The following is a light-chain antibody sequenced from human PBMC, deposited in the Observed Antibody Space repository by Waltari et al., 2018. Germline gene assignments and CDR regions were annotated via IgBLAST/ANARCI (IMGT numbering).Light chain of an antibody. J-gene: IGKJ1*01. V-gene: IGKV3-20*01. CDR1: QSVSRA. CDR2: GAS. CDR3: QHYLKVPVT. Sequence: IVLTQSPGTLSLSLGERATISCRASQSVSRALAWYQQKPGQAPRLLIYGASTRATGIPDRFSGSGSGTDFSLTISRLEPYDFAVYDGQHYLKVPVTFGQGTTVEI.